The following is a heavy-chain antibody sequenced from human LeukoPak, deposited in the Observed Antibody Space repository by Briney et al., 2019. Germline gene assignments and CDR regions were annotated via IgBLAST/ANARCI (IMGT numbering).Heavy chain of an antibody. CDR1: DHTFSKYD. CDR2: ISIYNGNT. Sequence: ASVTVSCKASDHTFSKYDISWVRQAPGQGLEWMGWISIYNGNTNYAQKVQGSVAMTTDTSTDTAYMELRSLRSDDTAIYYCATTRRSGYVIFDFWGQGTLVTVSS. D-gene: IGHD5-12*01. V-gene: IGHV1-18*01. J-gene: IGHJ4*02. CDR3: ATTRRSGYVIFDF.